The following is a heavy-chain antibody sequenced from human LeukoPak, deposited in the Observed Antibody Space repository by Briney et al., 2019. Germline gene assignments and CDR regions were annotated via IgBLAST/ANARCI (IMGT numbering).Heavy chain of an antibody. CDR2: IYYSGST. CDR1: GGSISSYY. V-gene: IGHV4-59*08. Sequence: SETLSLTCTVSGGSISSYYWSWIRQPPGKGLEWIGYIYYSGSTNYNPSLKSRVTISVDTSKNQFSLKLSSVTAADTAVYYCARVGGIQTTVVTTSQIIGFDYWGQGTLVTVSS. CDR3: ARVGGIQTTVVTTSQIIGFDY. D-gene: IGHD4-23*01. J-gene: IGHJ4*02.